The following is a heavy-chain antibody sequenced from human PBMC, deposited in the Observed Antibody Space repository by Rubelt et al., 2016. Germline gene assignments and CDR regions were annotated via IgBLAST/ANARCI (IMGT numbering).Heavy chain of an antibody. D-gene: IGHD5-24*01. J-gene: IGHJ4*02. V-gene: IGHV5-51*01. CDR2: IYPGDSET. CDR3: ARPQDGYNFGYVDY. Sequence: EVQLVQSGAEVQKPGESLKISCKGSGYSFTSYWIGWVLRMPGKGLEWMGIIYPGDSETRYRRSFQGKVTISADKPSSTAYLQWSSRKASDTAMYYCARPQDGYNFGYVDYWGQGTLVTVSS. CDR1: GYSFTSYW.